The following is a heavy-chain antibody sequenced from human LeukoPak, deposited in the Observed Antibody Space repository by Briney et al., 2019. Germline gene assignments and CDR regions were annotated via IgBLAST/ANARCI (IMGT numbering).Heavy chain of an antibody. CDR3: ARRVDI. J-gene: IGHJ3*02. V-gene: IGHV4-59*01. CDR2: IYYSGST. Sequence: PSETLSLTCTVSGGSISSYYWSWIRQPPGKGLEWIGYIYYSGSTNYNPSLKSRVTISVDTSKNQFSLKLSSVTAAVTAVYYCARRVDIWGQGTMVTVSS. CDR1: GGSISSYY.